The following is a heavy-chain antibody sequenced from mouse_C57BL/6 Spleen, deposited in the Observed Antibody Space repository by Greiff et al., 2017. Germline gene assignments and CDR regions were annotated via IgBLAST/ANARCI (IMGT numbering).Heavy chain of an antibody. V-gene: IGHV1-52*01. Sequence: QVQLQQPGAELVRPGSSVKLSCKASGYTFTSYWMHWVKQRPIQGLEWIGNIYPSDSETHYNQKFKDKATLTVDKSSSTAYMQLSSLTSEDSAVYYCARSNINWYFDVWGTGTTVTVSS. D-gene: IGHD1-1*01. CDR1: GYTFTSYW. J-gene: IGHJ1*03. CDR3: ARSNINWYFDV. CDR2: IYPSDSET.